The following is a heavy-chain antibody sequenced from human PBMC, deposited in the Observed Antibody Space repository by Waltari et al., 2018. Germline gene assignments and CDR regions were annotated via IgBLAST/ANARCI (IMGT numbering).Heavy chain of an antibody. J-gene: IGHJ4*02. CDR1: GYSISSGYY. CDR2: IYHSGST. Sequence: QVQLQESGPGLVKPSETLSLTCAVSGYSISSGYYWGWIRQPPGKGLEWIGSIYHSGSTYYNPSLKSRVTISVDTSKNQFSLKLSSVTAADTAVYYCARLGDYVCFDYWGQGTLVTVSS. V-gene: IGHV4-38-2*01. CDR3: ARLGDYVCFDY. D-gene: IGHD3-16*01.